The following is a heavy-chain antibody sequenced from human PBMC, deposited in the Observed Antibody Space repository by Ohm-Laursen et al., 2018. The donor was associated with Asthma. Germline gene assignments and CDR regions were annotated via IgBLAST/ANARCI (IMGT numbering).Heavy chain of an antibody. Sequence: SLRLSCAASGFTFRSYAMHWVRQAPGKGLEWVAVGGSYYDGGLKYYADSVNGRFTVSRDDSKNTLYLQMNSLRPDDTAVYYCARDVMEWYLPAFDFWGQGTLVTISS. CDR3: ARDVMEWYLPAFDF. CDR2: GGSYYDGGLK. V-gene: IGHV3-30-3*01. D-gene: IGHD3-3*01. CDR1: GFTFRSYA. J-gene: IGHJ4*02.